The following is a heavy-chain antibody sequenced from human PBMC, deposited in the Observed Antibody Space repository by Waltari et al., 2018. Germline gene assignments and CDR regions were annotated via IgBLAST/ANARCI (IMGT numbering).Heavy chain of an antibody. CDR1: GYTFTSYG. V-gene: IGHV1-18*01. J-gene: IGHJ4*02. CDR3: ARGDDILTDYYKGLDY. Sequence: QIRLVQSGDEIKEPGASVKVSCKASGYTFTSYGISWLRRAPGQGLEWMGGVSPYDGNTNYAQKVKGRVGMTTDTSTTTAYMELRSLTSDDTAMYYCARGDDILTDYYKGLDYWGQGTLVTVSS. D-gene: IGHD3-9*01. CDR2: VSPYDGNT.